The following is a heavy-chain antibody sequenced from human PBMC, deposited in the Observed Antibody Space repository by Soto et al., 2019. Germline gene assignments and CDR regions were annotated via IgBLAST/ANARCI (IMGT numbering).Heavy chain of an antibody. Sequence: PSETLSLTCAVYGGSFSGYYWSWIRQPPGKGLEWIGEINHSRSTNYNPSHKSRVNISVDTSKNQFSIKMSSVTAADTAVYYCARGTVYYLFGKRASDPWGKGTLVTVSS. CDR3: ARGTVYYLFGKRASDP. D-gene: IGHD3-9*01. CDR2: INHSRST. J-gene: IGHJ5*02. V-gene: IGHV4-34*01. CDR1: GGSFSGYY.